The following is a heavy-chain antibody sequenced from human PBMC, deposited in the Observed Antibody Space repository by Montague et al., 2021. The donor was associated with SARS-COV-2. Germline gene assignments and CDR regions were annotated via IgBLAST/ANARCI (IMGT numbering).Heavy chain of an antibody. CDR1: GGSISSYY. V-gene: IGHV4-59*01. Sequence: SETRSLTCTVSGGSISSYYWSWIRQPPGKGLEWIGYIYYSGSTHYNPSLKSRVTISVDTSKNQFSLKLSSVTAADTAVYYCARVFPRWLQFDPYFDYWGQGTLVTVSS. D-gene: IGHD5-24*01. CDR3: ARVFPRWLQFDPYFDY. J-gene: IGHJ4*02. CDR2: IYYSGST.